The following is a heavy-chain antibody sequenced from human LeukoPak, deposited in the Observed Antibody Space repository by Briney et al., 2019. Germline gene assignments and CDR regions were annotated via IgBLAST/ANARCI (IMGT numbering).Heavy chain of an antibody. Sequence: GGSLRLSCAASGFTFSSYAMHWVRQAPGKGLEWVAFIRYDGSNKYYADSVKGRFTISRDNSKNTLYLQMNSLRAEDTAVYYCAKDPPYDSSGYYNYWGQGALVTVSS. J-gene: IGHJ4*02. CDR3: AKDPPYDSSGYYNY. CDR2: IRYDGSNK. CDR1: GFTFSSYA. V-gene: IGHV3-30*02. D-gene: IGHD3-22*01.